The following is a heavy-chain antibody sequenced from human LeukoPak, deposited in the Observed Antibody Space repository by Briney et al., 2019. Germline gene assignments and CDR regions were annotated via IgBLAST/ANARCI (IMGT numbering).Heavy chain of an antibody. CDR3: ARTLGYYDSSGYSDFDY. CDR1: GGSITTYY. Sequence: PSETLSLTCTVSGGSITTYYWSWIRQPPGKGLEWIGYIFHGGSTNYNPSLKSRVTISLDTSKNQFSLKLSSVTAADTAVYYCARTLGYYDSSGYSDFDYWGQGTLVTVSS. J-gene: IGHJ4*02. CDR2: IFHGGST. D-gene: IGHD3-22*01. V-gene: IGHV4-59*08.